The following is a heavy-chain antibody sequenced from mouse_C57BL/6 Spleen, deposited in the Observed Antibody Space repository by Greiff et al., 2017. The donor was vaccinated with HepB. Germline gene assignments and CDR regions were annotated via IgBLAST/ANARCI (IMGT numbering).Heavy chain of an antibody. CDR1: GYTFTSYW. CDR2: IDPSDSYT. V-gene: IGHV1-50*01. D-gene: IGHD2-2*01. Sequence: QVQLQQPGAELVKPGASVKLSCKASGYTFTSYWMQWVKQRPGQGLEWIGEIDPSDSYTNYNQKLKGKATLTVDTSSSTAYMQLSSLTSEDSAVYYCARYGYHWYFDVWGTGTTVTVSS. J-gene: IGHJ1*03. CDR3: ARYGYHWYFDV.